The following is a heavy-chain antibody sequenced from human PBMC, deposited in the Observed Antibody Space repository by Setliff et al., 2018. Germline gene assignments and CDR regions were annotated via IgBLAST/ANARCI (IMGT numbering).Heavy chain of an antibody. CDR1: GGSFSDYY. Sequence: SETLSLTCTVYGGSFSDYYWGWIRQPPGKGLEWIAEINHSGSTNYNPSLKSRVTISVDTSRNQFSLKVTSVTAADTAVYYCAREGPESDSSGYMDVWGQGTTVTVSS. V-gene: IGHV4-34*01. J-gene: IGHJ6*03. D-gene: IGHD3-22*01. CDR3: AREGPESDSSGYMDV. CDR2: INHSGST.